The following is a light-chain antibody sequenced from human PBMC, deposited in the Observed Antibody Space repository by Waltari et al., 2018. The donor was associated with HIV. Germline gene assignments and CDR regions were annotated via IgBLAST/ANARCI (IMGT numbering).Light chain of an antibody. Sequence: DIQMTQSPSTLSASVGDRVTITCRASQRLSSWLAWYQQKPGKAPKLLIYKASSLESGVPSRFSGSGSGTEFTLTISSLQPDDFATYYCQQDNSYPWTFGQGTKVEIK. V-gene: IGKV1-5*03. CDR3: QQDNSYPWT. CDR2: KAS. J-gene: IGKJ1*01. CDR1: QRLSSW.